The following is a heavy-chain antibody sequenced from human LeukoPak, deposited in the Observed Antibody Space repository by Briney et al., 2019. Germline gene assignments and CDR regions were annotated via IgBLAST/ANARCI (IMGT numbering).Heavy chain of an antibody. CDR3: ARGLHRSGSYPFATHRKMYNAFDI. CDR1: GGSISSGGYS. V-gene: IGHV4-30-2*01. Sequence: KSSETLSLTCAVSGGSISSGGYSWSWIRQPPGKGLEWIGEINHSGSTNYNPSLKSRVTISVDTSKNQFSLKLSSVTAADTAVYYCARGLHRSGSYPFATHRKMYNAFDIWGQGTMVTVSS. CDR2: INHSGST. J-gene: IGHJ3*02. D-gene: IGHD3-10*01.